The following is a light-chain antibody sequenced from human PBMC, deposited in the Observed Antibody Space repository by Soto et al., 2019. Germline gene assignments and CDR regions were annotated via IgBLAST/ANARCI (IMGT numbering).Light chain of an antibody. J-gene: IGKJ4*01. CDR2: LGS. V-gene: IGKV2-28*01. Sequence: DIVMTQSPLSLPVTPGEPASISCRSSQNLLHSNGYNYLDWYLQKPGQSPQLLIFLGSNRASGVPDRLSGSGSGTDFTLKISRVEAEDVGVYYCMQSLQTPLTFGGGTKVASK. CDR3: MQSLQTPLT. CDR1: QNLLHSNGYNY.